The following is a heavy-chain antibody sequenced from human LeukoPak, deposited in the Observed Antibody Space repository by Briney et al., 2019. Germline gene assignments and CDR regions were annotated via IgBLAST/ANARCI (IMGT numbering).Heavy chain of an antibody. CDR2: ISGSGGST. CDR3: AKTAYYYDSSGYYYFDY. V-gene: IGHV3-23*01. J-gene: IGHJ4*02. Sequence: GGSLRLSCAASGFTFDDYCMSWVRQAPGKGLEWVSAISGSGGSTYYADSVKGRFTISRDNSKNTLYLQMNSLRAEDTAVYYCAKTAYYYDSSGYYYFDYWGQGTLVTVSS. D-gene: IGHD3-22*01. CDR1: GFTFDDYC.